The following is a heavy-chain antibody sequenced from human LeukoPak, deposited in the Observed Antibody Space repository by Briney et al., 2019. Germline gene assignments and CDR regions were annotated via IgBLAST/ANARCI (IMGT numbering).Heavy chain of an antibody. V-gene: IGHV3-21*01. CDR1: GFTFSSHS. D-gene: IGHD2-2*01. J-gene: IGHJ4*02. Sequence: PGGSLRLSCAASGFTFSSHSMNWVRQAPGKGLEWVSSISPSGNYIYYADSVEGRFTISRDNAKNSLYLQMNSLRAEDTAVYYCARDLSSSTSCYSYWGQGTLVTVCS. CDR2: ISPSGNYI. CDR3: ARDLSSSTSCYSY.